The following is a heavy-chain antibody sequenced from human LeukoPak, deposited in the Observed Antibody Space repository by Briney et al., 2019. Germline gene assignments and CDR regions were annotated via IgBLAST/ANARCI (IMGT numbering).Heavy chain of an antibody. V-gene: IGHV3-30*02. CDR3: VKEAGTY. D-gene: IGHD6-19*01. Sequence: GGSLRLSCAASGFTFSSYGMHWVRQAPGKGLEWVSFIRYDGSNKYYADSVKGRFTISRDNAKNSLYLQVNSLRADDTAVYYCVKEAGTYWGQGTLVTVSS. CDR1: GFTFSSYG. J-gene: IGHJ4*02. CDR2: IRYDGSNK.